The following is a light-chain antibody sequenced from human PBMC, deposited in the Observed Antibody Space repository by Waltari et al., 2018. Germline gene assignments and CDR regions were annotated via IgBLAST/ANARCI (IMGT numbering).Light chain of an antibody. Sequence: QSALTQPPSASGSLGQSVTISCTGTSSDVGAYDSVSWFQQHPGKAPKLIIWGVSKRPSGVPGRFPGSKSGNTASLTVSGLQSEDEADYYCSSYTGTSYVFGPGTQVTVL. J-gene: IGLJ1*01. CDR3: SSYTGTSYV. CDR2: GVS. CDR1: SSDVGAYDS. V-gene: IGLV2-8*01.